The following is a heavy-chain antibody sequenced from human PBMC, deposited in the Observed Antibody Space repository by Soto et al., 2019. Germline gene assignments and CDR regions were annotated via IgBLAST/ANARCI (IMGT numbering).Heavy chain of an antibody. Sequence: QVQLVQSGAEVKKPGASVKVSCKASGYTFTSYGISWVRQAPGQGLEWMGWISAYNGNTNYAQKLQGRVTMTTDTSTSTAYMELRSLRSDDTAVYYCARVDPNYYDSSGYYLLFDCWGQGTLVTVSS. CDR1: GYTFTSYG. CDR2: ISAYNGNT. J-gene: IGHJ4*02. D-gene: IGHD3-22*01. V-gene: IGHV1-18*01. CDR3: ARVDPNYYDSSGYYLLFDC.